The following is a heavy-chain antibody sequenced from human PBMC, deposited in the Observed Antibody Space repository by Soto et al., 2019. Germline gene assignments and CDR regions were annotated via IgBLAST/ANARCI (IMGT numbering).Heavy chain of an antibody. J-gene: IGHJ6*02. D-gene: IGHD6-19*01. CDR2: VSAYIGTT. V-gene: IGHV1-18*01. Sequence: ASVKVSCKASGYTFTSYGISWVRQAPGQGPEWVGWVSAYIGTTYYAQKLQGRVTMTADTSTNTAYMELRSLRSDDTAVYYCARVGSGWYKDGMDVWGQGTTVTVSS. CDR1: GYTFTSYG. CDR3: ARVGSGWYKDGMDV.